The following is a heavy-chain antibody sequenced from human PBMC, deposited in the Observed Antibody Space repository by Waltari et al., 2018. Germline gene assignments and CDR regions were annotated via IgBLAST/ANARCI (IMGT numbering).Heavy chain of an antibody. CDR1: GGSISSHY. CDR2: IYYSGST. V-gene: IGHV4-59*11. D-gene: IGHD2-2*01. CDR3: ARVGNVVVPALDY. J-gene: IGHJ4*02. Sequence: QVQLQESGPGLVKPSETLSLTCTVSGGSISSHYWSWIRQPPGKGLEWIGYIYYSGSTTYNPSLKSRVTISVDTSKNQFSLKLSSVTAADTAVYYCARVGNVVVPALDYWGQGTLVTVSS.